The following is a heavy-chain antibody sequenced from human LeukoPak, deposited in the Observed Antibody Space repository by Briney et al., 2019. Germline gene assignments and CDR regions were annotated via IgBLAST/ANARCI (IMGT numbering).Heavy chain of an antibody. D-gene: IGHD5-24*01. CDR3: TKQRAGDAVWLDP. J-gene: IGHJ5*02. V-gene: IGHV3-73*01. CDR1: GSTISVSA. CDR2: IRSKSNDYAT. Sequence: SGGSLRLSCAASGSTISVSAMHWVHQASGKGLEWVGRIRSKSNDYATEYGTSVKGRFTISRDDSKNMAYLQMNSLRTEDTALYYCTKQRAGDAVWLDPWGQGTLVIVSP.